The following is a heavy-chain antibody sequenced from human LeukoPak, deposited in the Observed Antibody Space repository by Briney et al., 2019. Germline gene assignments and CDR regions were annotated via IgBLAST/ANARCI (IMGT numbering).Heavy chain of an antibody. CDR3: ASPGKEGSFGFDY. J-gene: IGHJ4*02. V-gene: IGHV1-69*13. D-gene: IGHD3-3*01. CDR1: GGTFSSYA. CDR2: IIPIFGTA. Sequence: GASVKVSCKASGGTFSSYAISWVRQAPGQGLEWMGGIIPIFGTANYAQKFQGRVTITADESTSTAYMELSSLRSEDTAVYYCASPGKEGSFGFDYWGQGTLVTVSS.